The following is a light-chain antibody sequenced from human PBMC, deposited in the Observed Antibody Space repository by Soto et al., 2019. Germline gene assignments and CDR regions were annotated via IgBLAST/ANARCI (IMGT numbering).Light chain of an antibody. Sequence: QLVLTQPPSVSGAPGQRVTISCTGSSSNIGAGYDVHWYQQLPGTAPKLLIYGNNNRPSGVPDRFSGSKSGTSASLAITGLQAEDEGDYYCQSYDSSLSGSGVFGGGTKLTVL. V-gene: IGLV1-40*01. CDR1: SSNIGAGYD. CDR3: QSYDSSLSGSGV. J-gene: IGLJ2*01. CDR2: GNN.